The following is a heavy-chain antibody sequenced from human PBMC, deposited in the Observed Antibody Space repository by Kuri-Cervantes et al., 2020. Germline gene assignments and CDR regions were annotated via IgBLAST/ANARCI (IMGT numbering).Heavy chain of an antibody. V-gene: IGHV3-13*01. Sequence: GGSLRLSCAASGFTFSSYDMHWVRQATGKGLEWVSAIGTAGDTYYPGSVKGRFTISRENAKNSSYLQMNSLRAGDTAVYYCASPGGVYGSGSYYNGGYYWGQGTLVTVSS. CDR1: GFTFSSYD. CDR2: IGTAGDT. CDR3: ASPGGVYGSGSYYNGGYY. J-gene: IGHJ4*02. D-gene: IGHD3-10*01.